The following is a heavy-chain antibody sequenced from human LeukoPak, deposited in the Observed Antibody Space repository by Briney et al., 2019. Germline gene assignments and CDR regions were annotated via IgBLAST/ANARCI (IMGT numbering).Heavy chain of an antibody. V-gene: IGHV3-33*08. CDR1: GFTFSSYG. CDR2: IWYDGSNK. D-gene: IGHD3-10*01. CDR3: ARDEEGTLDP. Sequence: GRSLRLSCAASGFTFSSYGMRWVRQAPGKGLEWVAVIWYDGSNKYYADSVKGRFTISRDNSKNTLYLQMNSLRAEDTAVYYCARDEEGTLDPWGQGTLVTVSS. J-gene: IGHJ5*02.